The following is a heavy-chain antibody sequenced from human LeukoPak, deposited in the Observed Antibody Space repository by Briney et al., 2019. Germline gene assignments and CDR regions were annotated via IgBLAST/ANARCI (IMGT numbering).Heavy chain of an antibody. CDR2: IYHRGNT. D-gene: IGHD3-16*02. CDR3: ARIRMITFGGVIVRTYYFGY. CDR1: NYSISSGYY. Sequence: SETLSLTCAVSNYSISSGYYWGWIRQPPGKGLEWIGSIYHRGNTYYSPSLKSRVTISVDTSKNQFSLKLSSVTAADTAVYYCARIRMITFGGVIVRTYYFGYWGQGTLVIVSS. V-gene: IGHV4-38-2*01. J-gene: IGHJ4*02.